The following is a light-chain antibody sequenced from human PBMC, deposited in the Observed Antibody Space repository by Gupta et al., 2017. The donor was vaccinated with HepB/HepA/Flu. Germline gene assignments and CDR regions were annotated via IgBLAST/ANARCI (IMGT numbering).Light chain of an antibody. J-gene: IGKJ1*01. Sequence: EVVMTQSPATLSVSPGDGATLSCRASQSVTTNLAWYQQKPGQAPRLLINGASTREADIPARFSGSGDGKDLTLTISNRQQEDYACYYCHQDNNWPPWTFGQGTKVEIK. CDR2: GAS. CDR1: QSVTTN. CDR3: HQDNNWPPWT. V-gene: IGKV3-15*01.